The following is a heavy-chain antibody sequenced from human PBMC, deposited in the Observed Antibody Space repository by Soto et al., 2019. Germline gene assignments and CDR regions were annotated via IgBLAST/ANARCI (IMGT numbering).Heavy chain of an antibody. CDR3: ARQHLEFWNWFDS. Sequence: QESGPGLVKPSETLSLTCTVSGASVSSDTHYWAWVRQPLGKGLESIGCGYYSGRTYYNPSLKSRVTISIDNSKNQFSVKLTSMTAADTAIYFCARQHLEFWNWFDSWGQGTLVTVSS. D-gene: IGHD1-1*01. CDR2: GYYSGRT. CDR1: GASVSSDTHY. V-gene: IGHV4-39*01. J-gene: IGHJ5*01.